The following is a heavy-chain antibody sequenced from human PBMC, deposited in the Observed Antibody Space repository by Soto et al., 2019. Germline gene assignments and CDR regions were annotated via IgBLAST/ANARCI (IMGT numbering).Heavy chain of an antibody. J-gene: IGHJ4*02. CDR1: GFSLSSRHVA. CDR2: IYWDGDE. CDR3: AHGSGWLFDY. D-gene: IGHD6-19*01. V-gene: IGHV2-5*02. Sequence: KESGPTLVKPTQTLTLTCAFTGFSLSSRHVAVGWIRQPPGKAPEWLALIYWDGDEHYSPSLKSRLTLTKDTSKNQVILTMADMDPEDTATYFCAHGSGWLFDYWGQGTLVTVSS.